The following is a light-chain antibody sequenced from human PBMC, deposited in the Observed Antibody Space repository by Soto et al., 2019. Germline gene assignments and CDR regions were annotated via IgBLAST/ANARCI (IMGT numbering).Light chain of an antibody. V-gene: IGKV3-11*01. CDR3: QQRSNWPLT. J-gene: IGKJ4*02. CDR1: QSVISSY. CDR2: AAS. Sequence: PGERVTLSCMASQSVISSYLTWYQQKPGQAPRLLIYAASNSATGIPARFSGSGSGTDFTLTISSLEPEDFAVYYCQQRSNWPLTFGGGTKVDIK.